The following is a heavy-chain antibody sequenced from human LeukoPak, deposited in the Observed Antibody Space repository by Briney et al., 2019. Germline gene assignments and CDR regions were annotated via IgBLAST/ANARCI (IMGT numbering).Heavy chain of an antibody. Sequence: GSLRLSCAASGFTFISYGMSWVRQAPGKGLEWVSAIRGSGGSTYYADSVKGRFTISRDNSKNTLYLQMNSLRAEDTAVYYCAKQGRDWLRDYYYYMDVWGKGTTVTISS. CDR3: AKQGRDWLRDYYYYMDV. J-gene: IGHJ6*03. D-gene: IGHD3-9*01. CDR2: IRGSGGST. CDR1: GFTFISYG. V-gene: IGHV3-23*01.